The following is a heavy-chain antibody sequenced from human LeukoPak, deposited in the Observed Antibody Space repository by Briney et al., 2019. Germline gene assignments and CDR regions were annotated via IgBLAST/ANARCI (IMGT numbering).Heavy chain of an antibody. CDR1: GFTFSHYG. D-gene: IGHD4-11*01. CDR2: IWSDGTNQ. V-gene: IGHV3-33*01. Sequence: SEGSLRLSCAAAGFTFSHYGMHWVRQAPGKGLEWVAVIWSDGTNQYYGDSVKGRFTISRDDSGNTVYLQMNSLRPEDTGVYYCARDAQRGFDYSNSLEYWGQGTPVTVST. CDR3: ARDAQRGFDYSNSLEY. J-gene: IGHJ4*02.